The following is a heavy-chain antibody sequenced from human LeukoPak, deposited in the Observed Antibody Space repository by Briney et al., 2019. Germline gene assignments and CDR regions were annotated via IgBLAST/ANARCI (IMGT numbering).Heavy chain of an antibody. V-gene: IGHV3-64*04. CDR3: ARDQWYYDSSGTPYYYGMDV. Sequence: GGSLRLSCSASGFSFSSYAMHWVRQAPGKGLEHISLINNVGDRAYYADSVTGRFTISRDNPKNTLYLQMNSLRAEDTAVYYCARDQWYYDSSGTPYYYGMDVWGQGTTVTVSS. D-gene: IGHD3-22*01. CDR2: INNVGDRA. J-gene: IGHJ6*02. CDR1: GFSFSSYA.